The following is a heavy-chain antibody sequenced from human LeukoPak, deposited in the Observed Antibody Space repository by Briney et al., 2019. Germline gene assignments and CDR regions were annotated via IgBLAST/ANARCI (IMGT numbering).Heavy chain of an antibody. CDR3: ARDKFQYFDY. Sequence: PGGSLRLSCAASGFTFSDYGMHWVRQAPGKGLEWLTIISYDGATKYYADSVKGRFTISRDNSRNTLYPQMNSLRAEDTAVYYCARDKFQYFDYWGQGTLVTVSS. J-gene: IGHJ4*02. CDR1: GFTFSDYG. CDR2: ISYDGATK. V-gene: IGHV3-30*03.